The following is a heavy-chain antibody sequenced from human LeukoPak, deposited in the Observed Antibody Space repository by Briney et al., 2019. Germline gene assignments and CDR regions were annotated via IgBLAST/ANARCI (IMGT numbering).Heavy chain of an antibody. CDR2: IYYSGST. J-gene: IGHJ3*02. CDR1: GGSISSSSYY. V-gene: IGHV4-39*01. Sequence: SETLSLTCTVSGGSISSSSYYWGWIRQPPGKGLEWIGSIYYSGSTYYNPSLKSRVTISVDTSKNQFSLKLSSVTAADTAVYYCARSVYSSPYDAFDIWGQGTMVTVSS. D-gene: IGHD6-6*01. CDR3: ARSVYSSPYDAFDI.